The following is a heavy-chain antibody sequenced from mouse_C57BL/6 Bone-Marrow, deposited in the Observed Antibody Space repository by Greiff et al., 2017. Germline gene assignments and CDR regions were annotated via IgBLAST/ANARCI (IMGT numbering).Heavy chain of an antibody. V-gene: IGHV5-6*02. CDR1: GFTFSSYG. Sequence: DVMLVESGGDLVKPGGSLKLSCAASGFTFSSYGMSWVRQTPDKRLEWVATISSGGSYTYYPDSVKGRFTISRDNAKNTLYLQMSSLKSEDTAMYYCARLDGSGAYWGQGTLVTVSA. CDR2: ISSGGSYT. J-gene: IGHJ3*01. D-gene: IGHD1-1*01. CDR3: ARLDGSGAY.